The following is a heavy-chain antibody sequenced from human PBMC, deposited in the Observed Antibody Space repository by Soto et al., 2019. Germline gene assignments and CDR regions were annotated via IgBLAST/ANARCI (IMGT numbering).Heavy chain of an antibody. J-gene: IGHJ6*02. CDR2: ISGSGGST. Sequence: GGSLRLSCAASGFTFSSYAMSWVRQAPGKGLEWVSAISGSGGSTYYADSVKGRFTISRDNSKNTLYLQMNSLRAEDTAVYYCAKGFLEWLPDYYYYYGMDVWGQGTTVTVSS. CDR1: GFTFSSYA. V-gene: IGHV3-23*01. CDR3: AKGFLEWLPDYYYYYGMDV. D-gene: IGHD3-3*01.